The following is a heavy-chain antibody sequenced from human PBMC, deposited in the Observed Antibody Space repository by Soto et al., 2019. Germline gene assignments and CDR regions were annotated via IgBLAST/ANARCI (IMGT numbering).Heavy chain of an antibody. V-gene: IGHV3-53*01. J-gene: IGHJ3*02. CDR2: IYSGGST. D-gene: IGHD6-13*01. Sequence: LSLTCAASGFTVSSNYTSWVRQAPGKGLEWVSVIYSGGSTYYADSVKGRFTISRDNSKNTLYLQMNSLRAEDTAVYYCARAKSIAAAGAFDIWGQGTMVTVSS. CDR3: ARAKSIAAAGAFDI. CDR1: GFTVSSNY.